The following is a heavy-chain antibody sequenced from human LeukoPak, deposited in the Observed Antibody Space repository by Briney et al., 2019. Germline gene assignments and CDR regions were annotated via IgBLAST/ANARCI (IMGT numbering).Heavy chain of an antibody. Sequence: VASVKVSCKTSGYTFTGYYIHWVRQAPGQGLERMGWINPKSGGTNNAQKFQGRVTMTRDTSISTAYMELSRLRSDDTAVYYCAREDYYDSSGYYKNKEYFQHWGQGTLVTVSS. J-gene: IGHJ1*01. CDR3: AREDYYDSSGYYKNKEYFQH. D-gene: IGHD3-22*01. V-gene: IGHV1-2*02. CDR2: INPKSGGT. CDR1: GYTFTGYY.